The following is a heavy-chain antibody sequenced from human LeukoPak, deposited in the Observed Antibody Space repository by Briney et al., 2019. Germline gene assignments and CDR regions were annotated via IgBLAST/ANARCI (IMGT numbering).Heavy chain of an antibody. Sequence: PSETLSLTCTVSGGSISSYYWSWIRQPPGKGLEWIGYIYYSGSTNYNPSLKSRVTISVDTSKNQFSLKLSPVTAADTAVYYCARHHLTYPNSSGWYLWGSAGSIDYWGQGTLVTVSS. D-gene: IGHD6-19*01. J-gene: IGHJ4*02. V-gene: IGHV4-59*08. CDR2: IYYSGST. CDR3: ARHHLTYPNSSGWYLWGSAGSIDY. CDR1: GGSISSYY.